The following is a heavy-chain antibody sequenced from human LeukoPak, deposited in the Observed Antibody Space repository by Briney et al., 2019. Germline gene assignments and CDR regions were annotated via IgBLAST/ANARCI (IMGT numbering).Heavy chain of an antibody. CDR2: ISYDGSSK. CDR3: ARAGYDILTGLNYGMYV. J-gene: IGHJ6*04. D-gene: IGHD3-9*01. CDR1: GFTFSSYA. V-gene: IGHV3-30*04. Sequence: GSLRLSCAASGFTFSSYAMHWVRQAPGKGLEGVAVISYDGSSKYYADSVKGRFTISRDNSKNTLYLQMNSLRAEDTAVYYCARAGYDILTGLNYGMYVWGKGTTVTVSS.